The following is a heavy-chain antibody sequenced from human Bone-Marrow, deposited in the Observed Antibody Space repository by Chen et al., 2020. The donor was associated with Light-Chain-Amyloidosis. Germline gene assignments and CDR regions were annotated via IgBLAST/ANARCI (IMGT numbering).Heavy chain of an antibody. CDR3: VRGTVTTRYFDY. J-gene: IGHJ4*02. Sequence: VQLVESGGGVVRPGGSLRLSCAASGFTFDDFVMSWVRQVPGKGLEWVSGINWNGGSTGYAASVKGRFTVSRDNAKNSLYLEMNSLRAEDTALYYCVRGTVTTRYFDYWGQGILVTVSS. V-gene: IGHV3-20*04. CDR1: GFTFDDFV. D-gene: IGHD4-17*01. CDR2: INWNGGST.